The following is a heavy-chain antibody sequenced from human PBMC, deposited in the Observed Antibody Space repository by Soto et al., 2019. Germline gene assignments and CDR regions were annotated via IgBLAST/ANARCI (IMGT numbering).Heavy chain of an antibody. CDR1: GGSVSDDNYY. D-gene: IGHD1-20*01. CDR2: IYHTGST. Sequence: QVQLQESGPGLVKPSETLSLTCTVSGGSVSDDNYYWSWIPQPPGKRLEWIGYIYHTGSTHFNPSLKSRVTMSVDKSKNQLSLTLNSVTAADTAVYYCARGNWKGDYWGQGTLVTVSS. J-gene: IGHJ4*02. CDR3: ARGNWKGDY. V-gene: IGHV4-61*01.